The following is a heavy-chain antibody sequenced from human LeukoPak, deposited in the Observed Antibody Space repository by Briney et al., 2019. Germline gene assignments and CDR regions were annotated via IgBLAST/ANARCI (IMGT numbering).Heavy chain of an antibody. CDR2: IYTNEST. CDR3: ARDKVEVVAATPNSWFDP. Sequence: SETLSLTCTVSGVSISIGSYYWSWIRQPAGKGLEWIVRIYTNESTNYNPSLKSRVTISVDTSKNQFSLKLSSVTAADTAVYYCARDKVEVVAATPNSWFDPWGQGTLVTVSS. CDR1: GVSISIGSYY. D-gene: IGHD2-15*01. J-gene: IGHJ5*02. V-gene: IGHV4-61*02.